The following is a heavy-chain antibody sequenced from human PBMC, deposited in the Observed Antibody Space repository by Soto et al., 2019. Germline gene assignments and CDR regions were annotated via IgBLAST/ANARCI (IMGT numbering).Heavy chain of an antibody. Sequence: EVQLVESGGGLVQPGGSLRLSCAASGFTVSRTYMSWVRQAPGNVLEWVSLIYSGGSTYYADSVKGRFTISRHNSENTLYIQMNSLRTEDTAVYYCARDAGRGDDYRDFDDYDSWGKGTMVTVSS. CDR2: IYSGGST. V-gene: IGHV3-53*04. CDR3: ARDAGRGDDYRDFDDYDS. CDR1: GFTVSRTY. J-gene: IGHJ3*02. D-gene: IGHD4-4*01.